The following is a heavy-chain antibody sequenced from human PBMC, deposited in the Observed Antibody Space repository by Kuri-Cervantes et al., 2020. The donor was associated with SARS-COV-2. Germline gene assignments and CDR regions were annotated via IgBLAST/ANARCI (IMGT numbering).Heavy chain of an antibody. J-gene: IGHJ6*02. CDR2: IWYDGSNK. V-gene: IGHV3-33*06. Sequence: GGSLRLSCAASGFTFSSYGMHWVRQAPGKGLEWVAVIWYDGSNKYYADSVKGRFTISRDNSKNTLYLQMNSLRAEDTAVYYCAKPLTLFTFGGVIARYGMDVWGQGTTVPSP. CDR1: GFTFSSYG. CDR3: AKPLTLFTFGGVIARYGMDV. D-gene: IGHD3-16*02.